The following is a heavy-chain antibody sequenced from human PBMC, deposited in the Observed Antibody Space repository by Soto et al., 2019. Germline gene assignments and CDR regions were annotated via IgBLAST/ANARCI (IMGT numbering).Heavy chain of an antibody. V-gene: IGHV3-74*01. CDR1: GFTFSSYW. D-gene: IGHD3-10*01. CDR3: GRGASGSYRPDY. CDR2: INSDGSST. Sequence: EVQLVETGGGLVQPGESLRLSCAASGFTFSSYWMHWVRQAPGKGLVWVSRINSDGSSTNYADSVKGQFTISRDNAKNTRYQQMNSLRAEDTAVYYCGRGASGSYRPDYWGQGTLVTVSS. J-gene: IGHJ4*02.